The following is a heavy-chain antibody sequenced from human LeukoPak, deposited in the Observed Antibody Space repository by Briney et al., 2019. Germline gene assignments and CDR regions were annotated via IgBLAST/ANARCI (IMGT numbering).Heavy chain of an antibody. CDR3: ARTAYSDYSLGF. J-gene: IGHJ4*02. V-gene: IGHV3-74*01. Sequence: GGSLRLSCAASGFTFSNYWMHWVRQAPGKGLVWVSRISSDGSSTSYADSVKGRFTVSRDNAKNTLYLQMNSLRAEDTAVYYCARTAYSDYSLGFWGQGTLVTVSS. D-gene: IGHD5-12*01. CDR2: ISSDGSST. CDR1: GFTFSNYW.